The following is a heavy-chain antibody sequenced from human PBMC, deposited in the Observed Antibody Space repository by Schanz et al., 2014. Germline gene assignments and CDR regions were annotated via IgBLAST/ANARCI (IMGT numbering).Heavy chain of an antibody. CDR1: GYTFTSYY. D-gene: IGHD2-2*01. V-gene: IGHV1-46*03. J-gene: IGHJ4*02. CDR3: ARGGFFDSTSFDS. Sequence: QVQLVQSGGEVKKPGASVKVSCKASGYTFTSYYIHWVRQAPGQGLEWMGKINPSSGTTRIAQNFQGRLTVTRDTSTSTVNMELSSLRSEDTAVYYCARGGFFDSTSFDSWGQGTLVTVSS. CDR2: INPSSGTT.